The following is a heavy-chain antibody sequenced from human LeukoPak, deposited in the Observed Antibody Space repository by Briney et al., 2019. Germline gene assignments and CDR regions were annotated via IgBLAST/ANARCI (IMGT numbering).Heavy chain of an antibody. V-gene: IGHV1-69*13. CDR2: IIPIFGTA. CDR1: GGTFIIYA. J-gene: IGHJ4*02. CDR3: ARGSYGGRGDYFDY. Sequence: GASVKVSCKASGGTFIIYAISWVRQAPGQGLEWMGGIIPIFGTANYAQKFQGRVTITADESTSTAYMELSSLRSEDTAVYYCARGSYGGRGDYFDYWGQGTLVTVSS. D-gene: IGHD4-23*01.